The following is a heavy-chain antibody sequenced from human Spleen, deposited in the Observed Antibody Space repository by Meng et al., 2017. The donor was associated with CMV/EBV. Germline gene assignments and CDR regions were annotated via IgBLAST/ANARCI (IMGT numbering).Heavy chain of an antibody. Sequence: GESLKISCAASGFTFSSYSMNWVRQAPGKGLEWVATIKQDGSEKYFMDSVKGRFTISRDNAKNSMFLQMNSLRGEDTAIYYCARGTGEPGMDYWGQGALVTVSS. V-gene: IGHV3-7*01. CDR3: ARGTGEPGMDY. D-gene: IGHD1-1*01. J-gene: IGHJ4*02. CDR2: IKQDGSEK. CDR1: GFTFSSYS.